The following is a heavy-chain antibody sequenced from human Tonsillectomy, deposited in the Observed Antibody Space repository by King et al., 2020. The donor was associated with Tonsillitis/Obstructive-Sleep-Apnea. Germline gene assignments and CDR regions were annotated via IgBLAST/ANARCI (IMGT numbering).Heavy chain of an antibody. V-gene: IGHV4-31*03. J-gene: IGHJ4*02. D-gene: IGHD4-17*01. CDR3: ARGEGPGDYEDY. Sequence: LQLQESGPGLVKPSQTLSLPCTVSGGSISSGGYYWSWIRQHPGKGLEWIGYIYYSGSTYYNPSLKSRVTISVDTSKNQFSLKLSSVTAADTAVYYCARGEGPGDYEDYWGQGTLVTVSS. CDR2: IYYSGST. CDR1: GGSISSGGYY.